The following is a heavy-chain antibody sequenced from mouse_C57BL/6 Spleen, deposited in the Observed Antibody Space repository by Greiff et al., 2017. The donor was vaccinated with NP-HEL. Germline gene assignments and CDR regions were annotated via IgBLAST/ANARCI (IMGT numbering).Heavy chain of an antibody. D-gene: IGHD1-1*01. J-gene: IGHJ1*03. V-gene: IGHV1-52*01. CDR3: ARFYYGSSYWYFDV. CDR1: GYTFTSYW. Sequence: QVQLQQPGAELVRPGSSVKLSCKASGYTFTSYWMHWVKQRPIQGLEWIGNIDPSDSETHYNQKFKDKATLTVDKSSSTAYMQLSSLTSEDSAADYYARFYYGSSYWYFDVWGTGTTVTVSS. CDR2: IDPSDSET.